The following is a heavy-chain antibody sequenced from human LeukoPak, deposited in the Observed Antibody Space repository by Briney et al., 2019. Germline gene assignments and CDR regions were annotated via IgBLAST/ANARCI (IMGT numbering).Heavy chain of an antibody. CDR2: ISSSGSTI. J-gene: IGHJ6*03. CDR3: AREEFSAALYYYYYYMDV. D-gene: IGHD2-2*01. Sequence: GASLRLSCAASGFTFSDYYMSWIRQAPGKGLEWVSYISSSGSTIYYADSVKGRFTISRDNAKNSLYLQMNSLRAEDTAVYYCAREEFSAALYYYYYYMDVWGKGTTVTVSS. CDR1: GFTFSDYY. V-gene: IGHV3-11*04.